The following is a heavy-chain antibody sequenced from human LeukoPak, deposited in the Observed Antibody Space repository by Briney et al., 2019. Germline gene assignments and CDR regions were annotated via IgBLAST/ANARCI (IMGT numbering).Heavy chain of an antibody. CDR1: GFTFSSYW. CDR3: AKGRVPAAKDVGYYFDY. CDR2: INSDGSST. Sequence: GGSLRLSCAASGFTFSSYWMHWVRQAPGKGLVWVSRINSDGSSTSYADSVKGRFTISRDNAKNTLYLQMNSLRAEDTAVYYCAKGRVPAAKDVGYYFDYWGQGTLVTVSS. J-gene: IGHJ4*02. V-gene: IGHV3-74*01. D-gene: IGHD2-2*01.